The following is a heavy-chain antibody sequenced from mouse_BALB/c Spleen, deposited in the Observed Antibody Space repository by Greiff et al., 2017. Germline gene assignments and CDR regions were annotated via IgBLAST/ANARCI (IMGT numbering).Heavy chain of an antibody. CDR3: ARQDYYGSSYPYYFDY. J-gene: IGHJ2*01. D-gene: IGHD1-1*01. CDR2: ISSGGSYT. CDR1: GFTFSSYG. Sequence: EVKVVESGGDLVKPGGSLKLSCAASGFTFSSYGMSWVRQTPDKRLEWVATISSGGSYTYYPDSVKGRFTISRDNAKNTLYLQMSSLKSEDTAMYYCARQDYYGSSYPYYFDYWGQGTTLTVSS. V-gene: IGHV5-6*01.